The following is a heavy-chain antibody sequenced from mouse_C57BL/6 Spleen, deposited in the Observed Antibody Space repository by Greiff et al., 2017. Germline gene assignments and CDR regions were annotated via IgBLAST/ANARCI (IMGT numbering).Heavy chain of an antibody. J-gene: IGHJ3*01. Sequence: QVQLQQPGAELVMPGASVKLSCKASGYTFTSYWMHWVKPRPGQGLEWIGEIDPSDSYTNYNQKFKGKSTLTVDKSSSTAYMQLSSLTSEDSAVYYCASPGHYGSYAYWGQGTLVTVSA. V-gene: IGHV1-69*01. CDR3: ASPGHYGSYAY. CDR1: GYTFTSYW. D-gene: IGHD1-1*01. CDR2: IDPSDSYT.